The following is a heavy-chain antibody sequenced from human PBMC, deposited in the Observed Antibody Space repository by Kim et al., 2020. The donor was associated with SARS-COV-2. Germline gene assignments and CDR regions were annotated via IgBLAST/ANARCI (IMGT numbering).Heavy chain of an antibody. V-gene: IGHV3-30*04. Sequence: GGSLRLSCAASGFTFSSYAMHWVRQAPGKGLEWVAVISYDGSNIYYADSVKGRFTISRDNSKNTLYLQMNSLRAEDTAVYYCAKDSGCSCGYDVDYCGQG. D-gene: IGHD5-12*01. CDR2: ISYDGSNI. J-gene: IGHJ4*02. CDR1: GFTFSSYA. CDR3: AKDSGCSCGYDVDY.